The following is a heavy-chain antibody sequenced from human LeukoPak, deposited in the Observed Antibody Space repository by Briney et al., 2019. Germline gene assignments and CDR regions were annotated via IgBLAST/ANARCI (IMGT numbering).Heavy chain of an antibody. D-gene: IGHD6-19*01. Sequence: QTGGSLRLSCAASGFTFSSYWMHWVRQAPGKGLVWVSRINSDGSSTGYADSVKGRFTISRDNAKNSLYLQMNSLRAEDTALYYCAKDKSSGWYDGGVLFDYWGQGTLVTVSS. V-gene: IGHV3-74*01. CDR3: AKDKSSGWYDGGVLFDY. CDR2: INSDGSST. CDR1: GFTFSSYW. J-gene: IGHJ4*02.